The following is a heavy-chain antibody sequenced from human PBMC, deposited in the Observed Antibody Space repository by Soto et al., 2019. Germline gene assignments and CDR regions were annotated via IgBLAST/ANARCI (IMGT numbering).Heavy chain of an antibody. J-gene: IGHJ4*02. D-gene: IGHD5-12*01. CDR2: VNPSLGRT. V-gene: IGHV1-46*01. Sequence: ASVKVSCKASGYSLTSNHMHWVLQAPGQGLEWMGIVNPSLGRTNYAQKFQGRVAMTWDTSTGTFYMELSSLRSDDTAVYFCARAPYSSTSFFFDHWGQGTLVTVSS. CDR3: ARAPYSSTSFFFDH. CDR1: GYSLTSNH.